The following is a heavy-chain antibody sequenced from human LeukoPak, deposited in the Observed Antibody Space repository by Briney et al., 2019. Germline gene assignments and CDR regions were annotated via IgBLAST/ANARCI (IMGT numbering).Heavy chain of an antibody. Sequence: GRSLRLSCAASGFTFSSYGMHWVRQAPGKGLEWVAVISYDGSNKYYADSVKGRFTISRDNSKNTLYLQMNSLRDEDTAVYYSAKDHYNSSWDNYYYGMDVWGQGTTVTVSS. CDR2: ISYDGSNK. CDR1: GFTFSSYG. CDR3: AKDHYNSSWDNYYYGMDV. J-gene: IGHJ6*02. D-gene: IGHD6-13*01. V-gene: IGHV3-30*18.